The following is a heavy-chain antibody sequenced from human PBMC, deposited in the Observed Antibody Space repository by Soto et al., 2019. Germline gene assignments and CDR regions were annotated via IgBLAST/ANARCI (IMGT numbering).Heavy chain of an antibody. CDR1: GFTFTNAW. CDR3: ATRGVAAGDFDY. Sequence: EVQLVESGGGLVEPGGSLRLSCAASGFTFTNAWMNWLRQAPGKGLEWVGRIKSKIDGGTTDYAAPVKGRFTLSRDDSKNTLYLQMNSLKTEDTAVDYCATRGVAAGDFDYWGQGTLVTVSS. J-gene: IGHJ4*02. CDR2: IKSKIDGGTT. V-gene: IGHV3-15*07. D-gene: IGHD6-13*01.